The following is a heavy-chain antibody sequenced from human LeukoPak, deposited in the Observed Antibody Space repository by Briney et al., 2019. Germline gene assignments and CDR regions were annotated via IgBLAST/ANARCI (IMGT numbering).Heavy chain of an antibody. Sequence: PGGSLRLSCAASGFTFSSYGMHWVRQAPGKGLEWVAVISYDGSNKYYADSVKGRFTISRDNSKNTLYLQMNSLRAEDTAVYYCAKDRQVVVAATRLYFDYWGQGTLVTVSS. D-gene: IGHD2-15*01. CDR1: GFTFSSYG. J-gene: IGHJ4*02. V-gene: IGHV3-30*18. CDR2: ISYDGSNK. CDR3: AKDRQVVVAATRLYFDY.